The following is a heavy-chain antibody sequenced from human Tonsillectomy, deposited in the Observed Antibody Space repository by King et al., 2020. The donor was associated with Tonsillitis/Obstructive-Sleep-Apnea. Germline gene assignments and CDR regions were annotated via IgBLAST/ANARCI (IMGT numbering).Heavy chain of an antibody. CDR3: ATYSTSSLYYYGMDV. J-gene: IGHJ6*02. CDR2: IYPDDSDA. Sequence: VQLVESGAEVKKPGESLKISCKGSGYSFTTYWIAWVRQMPGKGLEWMGIIYPDDSDARYSPSFQGQVTISADKSISTAYLQWGSLKASDTAMYYCATYSTSSLYYYGMDVWGQGNTVTVSS. V-gene: IGHV5-51*03. CDR1: GYSFTTYW. D-gene: IGHD6-6*01.